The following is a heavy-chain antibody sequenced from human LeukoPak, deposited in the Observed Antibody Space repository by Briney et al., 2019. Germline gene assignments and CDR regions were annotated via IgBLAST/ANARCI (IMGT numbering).Heavy chain of an antibody. Sequence: SETLSLTCTVSGGSISSSSYYWGWIRQPPGKGLEWIGSIYYSGSTYYNPSLKSRVTISVDTSKNQLSLKLSSVTAADTAVYYCARHPRRPYSYGYRQYYFDYWGQGTLVTVSS. V-gene: IGHV4-39*01. CDR2: IYYSGST. J-gene: IGHJ4*02. D-gene: IGHD5-18*01. CDR1: GGSISSSSYY. CDR3: ARHPRRPYSYGYRQYYFDY.